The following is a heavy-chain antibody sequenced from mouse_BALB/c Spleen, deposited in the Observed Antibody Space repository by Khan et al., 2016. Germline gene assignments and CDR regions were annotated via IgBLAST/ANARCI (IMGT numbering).Heavy chain of an antibody. CDR3: ARNWDAMDY. V-gene: IGHV3-2*02. CDR2: ISYSGST. D-gene: IGHD4-1*01. Sequence: EVQLQESGPGLVKPSQSLSLTCTVTGYSITSDYAWNWIRQFPGNKLEWMAYISYSGSTSYNPSLKSRISITRDTSKNQFFLQFISVTTEDTATYYCARNWDAMDYWGQGTSVTVSS. J-gene: IGHJ4*01. CDR1: GYSITSDYA.